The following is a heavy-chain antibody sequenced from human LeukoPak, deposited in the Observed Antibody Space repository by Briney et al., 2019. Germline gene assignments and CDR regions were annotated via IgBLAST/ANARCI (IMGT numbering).Heavy chain of an antibody. J-gene: IGHJ4*02. CDR2: IIPILGIA. CDR1: GGTFSSYA. D-gene: IGHD3-22*01. CDR3: AREWRDYYDSSGYYPYDY. V-gene: IGHV1-69*04. Sequence: GASVKVSCKASGGTFSSYAISWVRQAPGQGLEWMGRIIPILGIANYAQKFQGRVTITADKSTSTAYMELSSLRSDDTAVYYCAREWRDYYDSSGYYPYDYWGQGTLVTVSS.